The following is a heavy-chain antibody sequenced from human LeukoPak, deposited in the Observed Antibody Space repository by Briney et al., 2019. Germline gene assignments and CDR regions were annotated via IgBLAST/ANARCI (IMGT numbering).Heavy chain of an antibody. CDR3: ARGLGYSYGAAFDY. CDR1: GGAFRGYY. D-gene: IGHD5-18*01. V-gene: IGHV4-34*01. CDR2: INHSGST. Sequence: PSETLSLTCALYGGAFRGYYWSWIRQPPGKGLDWIGEINHSGSTNYNPSLKSRVTISVDTSKNQFSLKLSSVTAAATAVYCCARGLGYSYGAAFDYWGQGTLVTVSS. J-gene: IGHJ4*02.